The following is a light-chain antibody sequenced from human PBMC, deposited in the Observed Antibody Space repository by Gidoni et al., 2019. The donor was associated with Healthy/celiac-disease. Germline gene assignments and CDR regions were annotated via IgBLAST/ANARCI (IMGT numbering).Light chain of an antibody. Sequence: IVLTQSPATLSVSPGERATLSCRASQSVGSNLAWSQHKPGQAPRLLISGASTRATGVPARFSGSGSGTEFTLTINGLQSEDFAVYYCQQYSGGPPLTFGQGTKVDLK. CDR2: GAS. J-gene: IGKJ1*01. CDR3: QQYSGGPPLT. V-gene: IGKV3-15*01. CDR1: QSVGSN.